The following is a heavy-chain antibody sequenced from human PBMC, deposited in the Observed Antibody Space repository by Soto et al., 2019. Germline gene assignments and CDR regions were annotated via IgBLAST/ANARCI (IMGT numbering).Heavy chain of an antibody. CDR1: GGSISSYY. Sequence: QVQLQESGPGLVKPSETLSLTCTVSGGSISSYYWSWIRQPPGKGLEWIGYIYYSGSTNYNPSLKSRVTISVDTSKNQSSLKLSSVTAADTAVYYCARQPYTSGAYYFDYWGQGTLVTVSS. CDR3: ARQPYTSGAYYFDY. J-gene: IGHJ4*02. V-gene: IGHV4-59*08. D-gene: IGHD3-10*01. CDR2: IYYSGST.